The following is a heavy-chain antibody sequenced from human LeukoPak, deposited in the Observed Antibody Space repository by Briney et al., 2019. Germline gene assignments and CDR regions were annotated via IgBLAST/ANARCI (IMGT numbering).Heavy chain of an antibody. V-gene: IGHV4-34*01. CDR3: AREFRPYYDFWSDYYIFDY. Sequence: SETLSLTCAVYGGSFSGYYWSWLRQPPGKGLEWIGEINHSGSTNYNPSLKSRVTISVDKSKNQFSLKLSSVTAADTAVYYCAREFRPYYDFWSDYYIFDYWGQGTLVTVSS. J-gene: IGHJ4*02. D-gene: IGHD3-3*01. CDR1: GGSFSGYY. CDR2: INHSGST.